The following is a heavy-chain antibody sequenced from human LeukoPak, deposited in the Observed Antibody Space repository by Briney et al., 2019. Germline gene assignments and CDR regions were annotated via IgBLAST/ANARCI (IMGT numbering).Heavy chain of an antibody. Sequence: GGSLRLSCAASGFTFSRSAMTWVRQTPGKGLDWVSSISSSGNTYYADSVKGRFTISRDNSKNMLYLQMNSLRAEDTVVYYCVKGRISEDGLDFWGQGTLVTVSS. CDR1: GFTFSRSA. V-gene: IGHV3-23*01. CDR2: ISSSGNT. J-gene: IGHJ4*02. D-gene: IGHD6-13*01. CDR3: VKGRISEDGLDF.